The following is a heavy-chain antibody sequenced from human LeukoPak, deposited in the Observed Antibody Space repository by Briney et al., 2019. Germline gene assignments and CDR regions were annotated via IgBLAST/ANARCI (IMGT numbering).Heavy chain of an antibody. J-gene: IGHJ5*02. CDR1: GGSISSGGYY. Sequence: PSETLSPTCTVSGGSISSGGYYWSWIRQHPGKGLEWIGYIYYSGSTYYNPSLKSRVTISVDTSKNQFSLKLSSVTAADTAVYYCARAPSPGWFDPWGQGTLVTVSS. V-gene: IGHV4-31*03. CDR2: IYYSGST. CDR3: ARAPSPGWFDP.